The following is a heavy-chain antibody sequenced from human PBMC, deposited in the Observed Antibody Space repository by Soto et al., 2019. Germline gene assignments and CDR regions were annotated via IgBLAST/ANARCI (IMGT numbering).Heavy chain of an antibody. Sequence: AGGSLRLSCAASGFTFSSYWMSWVRQAPGKGLEWVANIKQDGSEKYYVDSVKGRFTISRDNAKNSLYLQMNSLRAEDTAVYYCARDLGYYDSSGRRSAFDIWGQGTMVTVSS. CDR1: GFTFSSYW. CDR2: IKQDGSEK. D-gene: IGHD3-22*01. V-gene: IGHV3-7*01. J-gene: IGHJ3*02. CDR3: ARDLGYYDSSGRRSAFDI.